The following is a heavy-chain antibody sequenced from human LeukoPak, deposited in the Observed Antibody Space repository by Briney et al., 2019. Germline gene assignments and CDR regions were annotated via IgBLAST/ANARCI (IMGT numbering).Heavy chain of an antibody. V-gene: IGHV4-61*01. CDR1: GGSVSSVSHY. J-gene: IGHJ4*02. CDR3: ARRNTYGFFDC. D-gene: IGHD5-18*01. Sequence: SETLSLTCTVSGGSVSSVSHYWSWIRQPPGTELECIGYIYYNGNTNYNPSLKSRVTISVDTSKNQFSLRLNSVTAADTAVYYCARRNTYGFFDCWGQGTLVTVSS. CDR2: IYYNGNT.